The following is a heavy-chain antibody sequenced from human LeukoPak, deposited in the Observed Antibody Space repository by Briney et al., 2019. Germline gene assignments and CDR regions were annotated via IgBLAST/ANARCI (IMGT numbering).Heavy chain of an antibody. D-gene: IGHD6-13*01. J-gene: IGHJ6*03. CDR3: AKDLVYSSSWYPRDYYYMDV. CDR1: GFTLSTYA. Sequence: PRGSLRLSCAASGFTLSTYAISWVRHAPGNGLEWDSSISGRGGRTYYADSVKGRFTISRDNSKNTLYLQLNSLRAEDTAVYYCAKDLVYSSSWYPRDYYYMDVWGKGTTVTVSS. V-gene: IGHV3-23*01. CDR2: ISGRGGRT.